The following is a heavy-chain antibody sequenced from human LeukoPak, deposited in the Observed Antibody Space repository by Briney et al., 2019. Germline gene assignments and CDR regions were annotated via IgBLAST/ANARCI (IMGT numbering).Heavy chain of an antibody. CDR3: TTHAEYYDILTGYQYIAPDAFDI. D-gene: IGHD3-9*01. V-gene: IGHV3-15*01. CDR2: IKSKTDGGTT. Sequence: GGSLRLSCAASGFTFSNAWMSWVRQAPGKGLEWVGRIKSKTDGGTTDYAAPVKGRFTISRDDSTHTLYLQMNSLKTEDTAVYYCTTHAEYYDILTGYQYIAPDAFDIWGQGTMVTVSS. J-gene: IGHJ3*02. CDR1: GFTFSNAW.